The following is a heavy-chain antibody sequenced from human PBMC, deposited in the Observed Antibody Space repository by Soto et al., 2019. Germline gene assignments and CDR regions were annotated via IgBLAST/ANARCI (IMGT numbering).Heavy chain of an antibody. D-gene: IGHD2-8*01. CDR1: GFAFSSYW. CDR3: ARDLGYCTDGVCSS. V-gene: IGHV3-74*01. J-gene: IGHJ4*02. Sequence: EVQLVESGGDLVQPGGSLRLSCVASGFAFSSYWMNWVRQAPGKGLVWVSRINPDGSFTVYADSVKGRFTISRDNAKNTLYLQMNSLRAEDTAVYYCARDLGYCTDGVCSSWGQGTLVTVSS. CDR2: INPDGSFT.